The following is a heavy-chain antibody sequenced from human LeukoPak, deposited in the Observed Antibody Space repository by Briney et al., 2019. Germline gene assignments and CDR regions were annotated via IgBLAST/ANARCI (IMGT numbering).Heavy chain of an antibody. D-gene: IGHD1-1*01. CDR2: INPSAGSP. Sequence: ASVKVSCKASGYTFTSYFMHWVRQAPGQRLECMGIINPSAGSPGYAQKFQGRVTMNRDMSTSTVYMELSSLTSDDTAVYYCAREGGTGTTQHDYWGQGTLVTVSS. J-gene: IGHJ4*02. CDR3: AREGGTGTTQHDY. V-gene: IGHV1-46*01. CDR1: GYTFTSYF.